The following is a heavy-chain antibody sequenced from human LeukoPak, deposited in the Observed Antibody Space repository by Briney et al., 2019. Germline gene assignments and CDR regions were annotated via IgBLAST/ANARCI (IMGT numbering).Heavy chain of an antibody. CDR3: ARRGFWSGYSKRRSDAFDI. D-gene: IGHD3-3*01. J-gene: IGHJ3*02. V-gene: IGHV3-21*01. Sequence: GGSLRLSCAASGFTFSSYSMNLVRQAPGKGLEWVSSISSSSSYIYYADSVKGQFTISRDNAKNSLYLQMNSLRAEDTAVYYCARRGFWSGYSKRRSDAFDIWGQGTMVTVSS. CDR1: GFTFSSYS. CDR2: ISSSSSYI.